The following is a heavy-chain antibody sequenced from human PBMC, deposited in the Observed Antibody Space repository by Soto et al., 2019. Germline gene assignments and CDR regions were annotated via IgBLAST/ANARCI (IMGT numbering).Heavy chain of an antibody. D-gene: IGHD2-21*02. V-gene: IGHV4-30-4*01. J-gene: IGHJ4*02. CDR1: GDGVSGGYYY. Sequence: SLSLTSTVCGDGVSGGYYYWNGIRQSPGKGLEWIGYIYYRGNTYYNPALRSRLTLSVDTSKNQFSLNLRSLTAADTAVYYCPRGSRGGDCFFDLCGQRTLVTVSS. CDR3: PRGSRGGDCFFDL. CDR2: IYYRGNT.